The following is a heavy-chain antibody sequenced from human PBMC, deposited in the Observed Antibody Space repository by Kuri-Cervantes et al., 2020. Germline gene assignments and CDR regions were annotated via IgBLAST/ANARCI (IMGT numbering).Heavy chain of an antibody. CDR1: GFTFSSYG. CDR2: ISYDGSNK. D-gene: IGHD4-23*01. J-gene: IGHJ6*02. V-gene: IGHV3-30*03. Sequence: GESLKISCAASGFTFSSYGMHWVRQAPGKGLEWVAVISYDGSNKYYADSVKGRFTISRDNSKNTLYLQMNSLRAEDTAVYYCARARGGNSFGAEYYYGMDVCGQGTTVTVSS. CDR3: ARARGGNSFGAEYYYGMDV.